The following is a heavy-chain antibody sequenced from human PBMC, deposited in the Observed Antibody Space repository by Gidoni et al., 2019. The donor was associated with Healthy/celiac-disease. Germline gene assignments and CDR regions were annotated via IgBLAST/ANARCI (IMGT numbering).Heavy chain of an antibody. Sequence: QVQLQQSGPGLVKPSQTLSLTCSISGDSVSSNSAAWNWIRQSPSRGLEWLGRTYYRSKWYNDYAVSVKSRITINPDTSKNQFSLQLNSVTPEDTAVYYCARERLTYYYDSSGYYYVCPVDYWGQGTLVTVSS. CDR1: GDSVSSNSAA. V-gene: IGHV6-1*01. CDR2: TYYRSKWYN. D-gene: IGHD3-22*01. CDR3: ARERLTYYYDSSGYYYVCPVDY. J-gene: IGHJ4*02.